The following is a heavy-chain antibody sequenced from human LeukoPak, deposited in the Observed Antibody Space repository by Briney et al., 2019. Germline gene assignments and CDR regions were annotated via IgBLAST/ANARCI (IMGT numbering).Heavy chain of an antibody. J-gene: IGHJ3*01. CDR2: ISGDGGRT. V-gene: IGHV3-43*02. CDR1: GFTFDDYA. CDR3: AKDLASVYDAFNV. Sequence: GGSLRLSCEASGFTFDDYAMNWVRQTPGMGLEWVSLISGDGGRTFYADSVKGRFTISRDNSKDSLYLQMNSMTTEDTALYYCAKDLASVYDAFNVWGQGTMVTVSS.